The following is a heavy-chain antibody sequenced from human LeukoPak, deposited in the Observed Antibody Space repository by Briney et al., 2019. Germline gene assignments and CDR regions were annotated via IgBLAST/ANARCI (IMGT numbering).Heavy chain of an antibody. D-gene: IGHD2/OR15-2a*01. CDR2: ISGSGVTT. V-gene: IGHV3-23*01. J-gene: IGHJ6*02. Sequence: GGSLRLSCVASGFTFYSHVMSWVRQAPGKGLEGVSAISGSGVTTFYADSMKGRFTISRDNSKNTLYLQMNSLRAEDTAVYYCAKGGRILLKNFGLDVWGQGTTVTVSS. CDR1: GFTFYSHV. CDR3: AKGGRILLKNFGLDV.